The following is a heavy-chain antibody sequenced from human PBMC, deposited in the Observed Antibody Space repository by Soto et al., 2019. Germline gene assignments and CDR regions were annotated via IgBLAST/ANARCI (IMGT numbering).Heavy chain of an antibody. Sequence: ASVKVSCKASGYTFITYGISWVRQAPGQGLEWIGWISAYNGDTNYAQNLQGRVTMTTDTSTSTVYIEMRSLRSDDTAVYYCARSRYNWNDVEWFDPWGQGTLVTVSS. J-gene: IGHJ5*02. D-gene: IGHD1-20*01. CDR3: ARSRYNWNDVEWFDP. CDR1: GYTFITYG. V-gene: IGHV1-18*01. CDR2: ISAYNGDT.